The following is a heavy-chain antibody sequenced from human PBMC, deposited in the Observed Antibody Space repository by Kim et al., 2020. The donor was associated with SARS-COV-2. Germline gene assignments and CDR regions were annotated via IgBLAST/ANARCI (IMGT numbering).Heavy chain of an antibody. J-gene: IGHJ3*02. D-gene: IGHD3-3*01. CDR1: GYSFTSYW. V-gene: IGHV5-51*01. Sequence: GESLKISCKGSGYSFTSYWIGWVRQMPGKGLEWMGIIYPGDSDTRYSPSFQGQVTISADKSISTAYLQWSSLKASDTAMYYCASQAYDFWSGYYTHDAFDIWGQGTMVTVSS. CDR2: IYPGDSDT. CDR3: ASQAYDFWSGYYTHDAFDI.